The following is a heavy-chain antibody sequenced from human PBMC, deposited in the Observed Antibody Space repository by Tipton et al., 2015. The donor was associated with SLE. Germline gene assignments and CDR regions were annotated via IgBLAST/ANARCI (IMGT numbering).Heavy chain of an antibody. CDR2: ISWDSDSK. J-gene: IGHJ4*02. CDR3: VTNMDYLVSVSTLEY. Sequence: EASGFDFDDYAMHWVRQAPGKGLEWVSSISWDSDSKYYADSVKGRFTISRDNGKSALYLHMNGLRPEDTALYYCVTNMDYLVSVSTLEYWGQGILVTVSS. D-gene: IGHD2-2*01. CDR1: GFDFDDYA. V-gene: IGHV3-9*01.